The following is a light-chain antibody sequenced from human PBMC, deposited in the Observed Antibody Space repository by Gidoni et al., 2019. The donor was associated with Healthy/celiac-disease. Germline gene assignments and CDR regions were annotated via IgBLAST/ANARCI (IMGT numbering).Light chain of an antibody. V-gene: IGKV1-33*01. CDR3: QQYDNLPYT. Sequence: DIQMPQPPSLLSASVGDRVIITCQASQVISNYLNWYQQKPGKAPKLLIYDASNLETGVPSRLSGSGSGTDFTFTISSLQPEDIATYYCQQYDNLPYTFGQGTKLEIK. CDR2: DAS. CDR1: QVISNY. J-gene: IGKJ2*01.